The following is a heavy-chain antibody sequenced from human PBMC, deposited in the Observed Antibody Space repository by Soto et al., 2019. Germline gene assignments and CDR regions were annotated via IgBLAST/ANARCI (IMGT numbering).Heavy chain of an antibody. CDR3: ARGEPFILVLEL. CDR1: EDTFVSYA. J-gene: IGHJ3*01. Sequence: QVQLVQSGAEVKKPGSSVKVSCKASEDTFVSYAITWVRQAPGQGLEWMGGVVPILGSTNYAQKLQGRVTFTADKSTNTAYMELSSLRSEDTAMYYCARGEPFILVLELWGQGTMVIVSS. CDR2: VVPILGST. V-gene: IGHV1-69*06. D-gene: IGHD3-3*01.